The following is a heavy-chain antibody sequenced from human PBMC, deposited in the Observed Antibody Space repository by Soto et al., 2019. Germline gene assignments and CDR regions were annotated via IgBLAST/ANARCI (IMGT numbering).Heavy chain of an antibody. Sequence: GGSLRLSCAASGFTFSSYAMSWVRQAPGKGLEWVSAISGSGGSTYYADSVKGRFTISRDNSKNTLYLQMNSLRAEDTAVYYCAKELGITVTLLSGLFDYWGQGTLVTVSS. CDR2: ISGSGGST. V-gene: IGHV3-23*01. J-gene: IGHJ4*02. D-gene: IGHD4-17*01. CDR1: GFTFSSYA. CDR3: AKELGITVTLLSGLFDY.